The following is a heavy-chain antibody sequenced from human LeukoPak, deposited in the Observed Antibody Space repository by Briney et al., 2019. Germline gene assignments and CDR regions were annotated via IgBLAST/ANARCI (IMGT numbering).Heavy chain of an antibody. CDR3: VRFLYSTSWVYVDY. CDR1: GGSISSGSYY. J-gene: IGHJ4*02. V-gene: IGHV4-61*02. D-gene: IGHD6-13*01. Sequence: PSETLSLTCTVSGGSISSGSYYWSWIRQPAGKGLEWIGRIYTSGSTNYNPSLKSRVTISVDTSKTQFSLKLSSVTAADTAVYYCVRFLYSTSWVYVDYWGQGTLVTVSS. CDR2: IYTSGST.